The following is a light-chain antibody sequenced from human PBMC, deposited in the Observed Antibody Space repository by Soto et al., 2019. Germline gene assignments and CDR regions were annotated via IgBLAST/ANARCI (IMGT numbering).Light chain of an antibody. CDR2: EVS. CDR1: SSDVGGYNF. CDR3: SSYSRANSIV. J-gene: IGLJ3*02. Sequence: QSALTQPASVSGSPGQSITISCTGTSSDVGGYNFVSWFQQHPGKAPKLRIYEVSDRPSGVSSRFSGSKSGNTASLSISGLQDEDEADYYCSSYSRANSIVFGGGTQLTVL. V-gene: IGLV2-14*01.